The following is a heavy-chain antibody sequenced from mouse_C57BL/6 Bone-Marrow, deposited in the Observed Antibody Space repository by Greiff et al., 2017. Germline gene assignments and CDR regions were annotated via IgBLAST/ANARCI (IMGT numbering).Heavy chain of an antibody. D-gene: IGHD1-1*01. CDR3: ARGVSSSGFAY. J-gene: IGHJ3*01. CDR2: IYPSDSET. Sequence: QVQLQQPGAELVRPGSSVKLSCKASGYTFTSYWMDWVKQRPGQGLEWIGNIYPSDSETHYNQKFKDKATLTVDKSSSTAYMQLSSLTSEDSAVYYCARGVSSSGFAYWGQGTLVTVSA. V-gene: IGHV1-61*01. CDR1: GYTFTSYW.